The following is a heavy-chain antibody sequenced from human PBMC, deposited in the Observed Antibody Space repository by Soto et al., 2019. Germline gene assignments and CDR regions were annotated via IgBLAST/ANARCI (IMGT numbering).Heavy chain of an antibody. CDR1: GFTFDDYT. D-gene: IGHD6-6*01. CDR2: ISWDGGST. CDR3: AKASLGRPLLPIAARPIYYGMDV. J-gene: IGHJ6*02. V-gene: IGHV3-43*01. Sequence: EVQLVESGGVVVQPGGSLRLSCAASGFTFDDYTMHWVRQAPGKGLEWVCLISWDGGSTYYADSVKGRFTISRDNSKNSLYLQMNSLRTEDTALYYCAKASLGRPLLPIAARPIYYGMDVWGQGTTVTVSS.